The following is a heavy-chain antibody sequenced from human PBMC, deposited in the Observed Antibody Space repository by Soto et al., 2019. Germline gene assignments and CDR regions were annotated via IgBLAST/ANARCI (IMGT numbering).Heavy chain of an antibody. CDR2: MWYDGTNK. Sequence: GGSLRLSCAASGFTFRIYSMHWVRQSPGKGLEWVAVMWYDGTNKYYGESVKGRFTISRDNSENTLYLQMNSLRVEGTAVYYCARDATFGTKGGSFDIWGHGTLVTVSS. CDR1: GFTFRIYS. CDR3: ARDATFGTKGGSFDI. D-gene: IGHD3-16*01. V-gene: IGHV3-33*01. J-gene: IGHJ3*02.